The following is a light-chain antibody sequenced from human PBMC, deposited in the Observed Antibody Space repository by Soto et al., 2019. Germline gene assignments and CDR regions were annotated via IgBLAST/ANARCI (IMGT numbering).Light chain of an antibody. Sequence: DIQMTQFPSTLSASVGDRVTITCRASQSIRSWLAWYQQKPGKGPKLLIYDGSSLQSGVPSGFSGSGSWTEFTLTINSLQPDDFATYYCQQYSAYPYTFGQGTKVETK. CDR1: QSIRSW. V-gene: IGKV1-5*01. CDR3: QQYSAYPYT. CDR2: DGS. J-gene: IGKJ2*01.